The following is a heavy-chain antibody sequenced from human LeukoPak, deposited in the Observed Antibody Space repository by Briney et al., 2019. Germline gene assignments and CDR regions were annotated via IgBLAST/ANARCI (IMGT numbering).Heavy chain of an antibody. V-gene: IGHV1-8*03. Sequence: GASVKVSCKSSGYTFTDYDINWVRQATGQGLEWMGWMNPNSGNTGYAQKFQGRVTITRNTSISTAYMELSSLRSEDTAVYYCARGRYSSSSGSYAFDIWGQGTMVTVSS. CDR2: MNPNSGNT. CDR1: GYTFTDYD. D-gene: IGHD6-6*01. CDR3: ARGRYSSSSGSYAFDI. J-gene: IGHJ3*02.